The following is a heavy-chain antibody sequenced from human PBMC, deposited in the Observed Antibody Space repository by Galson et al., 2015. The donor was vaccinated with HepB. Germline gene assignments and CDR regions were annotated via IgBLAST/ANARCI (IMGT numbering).Heavy chain of an antibody. Sequence: SLRLSCAASGFTFSDYYMSWIRQAPGKGLEWVSYISSSGSTIYYADSVKGRFTISRDNAKNSLYLQMNSLRAEDTAVYYCARDTRIAVAGRMSVGSRLYYYYYGMDVWGQGTTVTVSS. CDR2: ISSSGSTI. V-gene: IGHV3-11*01. CDR1: GFTFSDYY. D-gene: IGHD6-19*01. CDR3: ARDTRIAVAGRMSVGSRLYYYYYGMDV. J-gene: IGHJ6*02.